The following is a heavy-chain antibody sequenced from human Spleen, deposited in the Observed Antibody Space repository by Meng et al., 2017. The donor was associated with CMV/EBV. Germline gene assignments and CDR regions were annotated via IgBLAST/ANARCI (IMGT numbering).Heavy chain of an antibody. V-gene: IGHV3-30*04. Sequence: EGSLRLSCAASGFTFSSYAMHWVRQAPGKGLEWVAVISYDGSNKYYADSVKGRFTISRDNAQNSLFLQINSLRVDDTAMYYCAREHDAVAHDFWGQGTLVTVSS. J-gene: IGHJ4*02. D-gene: IGHD6-19*01. CDR3: AREHDAVAHDF. CDR1: GFTFSSYA. CDR2: ISYDGSNK.